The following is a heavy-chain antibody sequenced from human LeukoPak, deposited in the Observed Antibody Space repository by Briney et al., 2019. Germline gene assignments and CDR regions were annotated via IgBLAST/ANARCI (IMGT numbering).Heavy chain of an antibody. CDR2: ISYDGSNK. J-gene: IGHJ6*03. CDR3: AREELESYYYMDV. CDR1: GFTFTRYP. D-gene: IGHD1-26*01. Sequence: PGRSLRLSCAASGFTFTRYPMHWFRQAPGKGLEWVALISYDGSNKYYADSVKGRVTISRDNSKNTLYLQMNSLRAEDTAVYYCAREELESYYYMDVWGKGTTVTVSS. V-gene: IGHV3-30-3*01.